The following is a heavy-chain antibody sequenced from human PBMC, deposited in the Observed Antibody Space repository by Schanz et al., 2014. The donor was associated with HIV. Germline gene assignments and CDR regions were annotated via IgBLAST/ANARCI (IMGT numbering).Heavy chain of an antibody. Sequence: QVQLVESGGGVVQPGGSLRLSCAASGFTFSTYGMHWVRQGPGKGLEWVAFISYDGSNKYYADSVKGRFTISRDNSKNTLYLQMNSLRAEDTAVYYCAKGSSLWSFYYGMDVWGQGTTVTVSS. CDR2: ISYDGSNK. D-gene: IGHD3-10*01. J-gene: IGHJ6*02. V-gene: IGHV3-30*18. CDR1: GFTFSTYG. CDR3: AKGSSLWSFYYGMDV.